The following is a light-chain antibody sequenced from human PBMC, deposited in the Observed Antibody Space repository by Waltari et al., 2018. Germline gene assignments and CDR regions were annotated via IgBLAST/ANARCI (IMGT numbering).Light chain of an antibody. Sequence: DIVMTQSPESLAVSLGERATINCRSSQTVRYDRNNKNYLAWYQHKSGQSPKLLIYWASTRDSGVPDRFSGSGSETEFTLTISDLQADDVAVYYCQQYYATPRTFGQGTRVEIK. J-gene: IGKJ1*01. CDR1: QTVRYDRNNKNY. CDR2: WAS. V-gene: IGKV4-1*01. CDR3: QQYYATPRT.